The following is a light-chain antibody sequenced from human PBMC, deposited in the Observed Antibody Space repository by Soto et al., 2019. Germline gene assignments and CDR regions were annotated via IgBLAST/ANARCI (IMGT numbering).Light chain of an antibody. CDR1: QSVSSSY. CDR2: GAS. Sequence: EIVLTQSPGTLSLSPGGRATLSCRASQSVSSSYLAWYQQKPGQAPRLLIYGASSRATGIPDRFSGSGSGTDLTLTISRLEPEDFAVYYCQQYGSSSTWTFGQGTKVDIK. CDR3: QQYGSSSTWT. J-gene: IGKJ1*01. V-gene: IGKV3-20*01.